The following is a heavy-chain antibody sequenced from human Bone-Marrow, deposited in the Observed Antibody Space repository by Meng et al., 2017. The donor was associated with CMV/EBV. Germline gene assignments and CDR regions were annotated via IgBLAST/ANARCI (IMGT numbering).Heavy chain of an antibody. CDR3: VRDHNWGPDY. CDR2: IYPNSGGT. CDR1: GYRFSDHY. J-gene: IGHJ4*02. V-gene: IGHV1-2*02. D-gene: IGHD1-1*01. Sequence: QVQLVQPGAEGKSPGASVKVSCQTSGYRFSDHYMHWVRQAPGQGLEWMGWIYPNSGGTHYAQKFQDRVTMTRDTSISTVYMELSRLTSDDTAVYYCVRDHNWGPDYWGQGTLVTVSS.